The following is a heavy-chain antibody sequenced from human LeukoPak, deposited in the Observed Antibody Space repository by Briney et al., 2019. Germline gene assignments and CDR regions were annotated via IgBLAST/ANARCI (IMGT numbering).Heavy chain of an antibody. CDR3: AKDGWFGNSDVHGDFDI. V-gene: IGHV3-9*01. CDR1: GFTFHDYG. Sequence: GGSLRLSCAASGFTFHDYGMHWVRLAPGKGLEWVSGISYNSGRIGYADSVKGRFTISRDNAKNSLYLQMNSLRPEDTALYYCAKDGWFGNSDVHGDFDIWGQGTLVTVSS. J-gene: IGHJ4*02. CDR2: ISYNSGRI. D-gene: IGHD3-10*01.